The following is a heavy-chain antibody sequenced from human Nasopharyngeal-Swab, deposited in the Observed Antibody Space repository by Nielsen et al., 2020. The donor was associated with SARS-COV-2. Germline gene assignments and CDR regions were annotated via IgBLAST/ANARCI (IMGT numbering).Heavy chain of an antibody. V-gene: IGHV1-2*06. CDR1: GYTFTDYY. CDR3: ARDDGGVPGITGSGPPGGY. J-gene: IGHJ4*02. D-gene: IGHD6-13*01. Sequence: ASVKVSCKASGYTFTDYYMHWVRQAPGQGLEWMGRINPNSGDTKSAQKFQGRVTVTRDKSINTAYMELSSLRSDDTAMYYCARDDGGVPGITGSGPPGGYWGQGTLVTVSS. CDR2: INPNSGDT.